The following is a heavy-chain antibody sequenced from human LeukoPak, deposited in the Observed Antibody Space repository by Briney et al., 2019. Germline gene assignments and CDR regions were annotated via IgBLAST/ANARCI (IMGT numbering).Heavy chain of an antibody. J-gene: IGHJ4*02. CDR1: GYSFTGYY. V-gene: IGHV1-2*02. CDR2: VNPKNGGT. CDR3: ARRGAYFDY. Sequence: ASVKVSCKTSGYSFTGYYMHWVRQAPGQGLEWMGWVNPKNGGTNYPQKFQGRVTMTTDTSVSTAYMELSSLASDDTAVYYCARRGAYFDYWGQGTLVTVSS.